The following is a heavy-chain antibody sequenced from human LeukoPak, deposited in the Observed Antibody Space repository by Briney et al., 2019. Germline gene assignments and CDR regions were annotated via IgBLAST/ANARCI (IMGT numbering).Heavy chain of an antibody. J-gene: IGHJ4*02. V-gene: IGHV3-7*01. Sequence: GGSLRLSCAASGFTFRNYWMSWVRQAPGKGLEWVANMNQDGSEKYYVDSVRGRFTISRDNAKSSLYLQLNSLRAEDTAVCYCAKYYYDTSGYYPFDYWGQGNLVTVSS. D-gene: IGHD3-22*01. CDR2: MNQDGSEK. CDR3: AKYYYDTSGYYPFDY. CDR1: GFTFRNYW.